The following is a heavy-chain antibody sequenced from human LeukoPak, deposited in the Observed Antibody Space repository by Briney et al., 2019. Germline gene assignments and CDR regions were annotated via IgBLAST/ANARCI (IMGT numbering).Heavy chain of an antibody. Sequence: ASVKVSCKASGYTFINNWMHWVRQAPGQGLEWIGLINPTGTGTLYAQKFQGRATMTRDMSTSTDYMELSSLRSEDTAVYYCARDNSVEDTAWWFDPWGQGTLVTVSS. J-gene: IGHJ5*02. D-gene: IGHD4-23*01. CDR3: ARDNSVEDTAWWFDP. V-gene: IGHV1-46*01. CDR2: INPTGTGT. CDR1: GYTFINNW.